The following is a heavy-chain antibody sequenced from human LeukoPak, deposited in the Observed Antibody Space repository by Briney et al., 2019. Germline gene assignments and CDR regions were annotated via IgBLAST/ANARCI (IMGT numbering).Heavy chain of an antibody. Sequence: GASVKVSCKASGGTFSSYAISWVRQAPGQGLEWMGGIIPIFGTANYAQKFQGRVTITADESTSTAYMELSSLRSEDTAVYYCARVFNYLYNWFDPWGQGTLVTVSS. J-gene: IGHJ5*02. V-gene: IGHV1-69*13. CDR3: ARVFNYLYNWFDP. D-gene: IGHD2/OR15-2a*01. CDR2: IIPIFGTA. CDR1: GGTFSSYA.